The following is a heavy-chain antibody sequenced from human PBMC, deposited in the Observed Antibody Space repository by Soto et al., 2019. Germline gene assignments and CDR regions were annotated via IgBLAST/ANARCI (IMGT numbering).Heavy chain of an antibody. Sequence: GASVKVSCKASGYTFTSYAMHWVRQAPGQRLEWMGWINAGNGNTKYSQKFQGRVTITRDTSASTAYMELSSLRSEDTAVYYCARDKGGIAVAGSPGWFDPWGQGTLVTVSS. V-gene: IGHV1-3*01. CDR3: ARDKGGIAVAGSPGWFDP. D-gene: IGHD6-19*01. J-gene: IGHJ5*02. CDR2: INAGNGNT. CDR1: GYTFTSYA.